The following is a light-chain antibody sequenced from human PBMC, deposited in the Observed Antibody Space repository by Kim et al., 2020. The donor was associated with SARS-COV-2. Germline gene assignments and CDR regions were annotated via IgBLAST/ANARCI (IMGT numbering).Light chain of an antibody. CDR3: QHYNSYWT. CDR1: QSISTW. Sequence: DIQMTPSPSTLSASVGDRVTITCRASQSISTWLAWYQQKAGKDPNLLIYDVSSLQSGVPSRFSGSGSGTEFTLTISSLQPDDFATYFCQHYNSYWTFGQGTKVDIK. CDR2: DVS. V-gene: IGKV1-5*01. J-gene: IGKJ1*01.